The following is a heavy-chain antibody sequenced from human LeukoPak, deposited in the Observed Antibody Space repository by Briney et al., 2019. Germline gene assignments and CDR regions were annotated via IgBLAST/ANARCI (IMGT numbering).Heavy chain of an antibody. CDR3: AKFFAPSGGASGWPWTMDN. CDR1: GFTFSSYA. V-gene: IGHV3-23*01. Sequence: PGGSLRLSCAASGFTFSSYAMSWVRQAPGKGLEWVSAISGSGGSTYYADSAKGRFTISRDNSENNLYLQMNSLRAEDTAIYYCAKFFAPSGGASGWPWTMDNWGQGALVTVSS. CDR2: ISGSGGST. D-gene: IGHD6-19*01. J-gene: IGHJ4*02.